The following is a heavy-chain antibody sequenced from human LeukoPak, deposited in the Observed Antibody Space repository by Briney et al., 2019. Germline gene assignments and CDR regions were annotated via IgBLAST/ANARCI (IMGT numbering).Heavy chain of an antibody. Sequence: KPGESLKISCKGSGYSFTCYWIVWVRQMPGKGLEWMGIIYPGDSDTRYSPSFQGQVTISADKSISTAYLQWSSLKASDTAMYYCAINPAAGTDAFDIWGQGTMVTVSS. CDR3: AINPAAGTDAFDI. CDR1: GYSFTCYW. J-gene: IGHJ3*02. V-gene: IGHV5-51*03. CDR2: IYPGDSDT. D-gene: IGHD6-19*01.